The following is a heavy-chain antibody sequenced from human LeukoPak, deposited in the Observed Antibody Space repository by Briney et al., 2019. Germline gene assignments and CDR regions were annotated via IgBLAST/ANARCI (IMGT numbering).Heavy chain of an antibody. V-gene: IGHV3-33*06. CDR1: GFTFSSYG. D-gene: IGHD2-2*01. Sequence: GGSLRLSCAASGFTFSSYGMHWVRQAPGKGLEWVAVIWYDGSNKYYADSVKGRFTISRDNSKNTLYLQMNSLRAEDTAVYYCAKDSSFFTSSPMNYWGQGTLVTVSS. CDR3: AKDSSFFTSSPMNY. J-gene: IGHJ4*02. CDR2: IWYDGSNK.